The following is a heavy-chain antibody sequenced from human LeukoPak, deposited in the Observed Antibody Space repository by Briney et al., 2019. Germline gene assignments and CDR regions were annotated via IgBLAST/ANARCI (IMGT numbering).Heavy chain of an antibody. CDR3: AREGTHYYGSGSYCWFDP. V-gene: IGHV1-2*02. CDR2: INPNSGGT. Sequence: ASVKVSCKASGYTFTGYYMHWVRQAPGQGLEWMGWINPNSGGTNYAQKFQGRVTMTRDTSISTAYMELSRLRSDDTAVYYCAREGTHYYGSGSYCWFDPWGQGTLVTVSS. J-gene: IGHJ5*02. D-gene: IGHD3-10*01. CDR1: GYTFTGYY.